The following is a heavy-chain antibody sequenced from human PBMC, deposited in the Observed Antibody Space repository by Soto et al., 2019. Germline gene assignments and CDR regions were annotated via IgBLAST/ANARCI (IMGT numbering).Heavy chain of an antibody. CDR3: ARDPAVAGTRQFDY. Sequence: GGSLRLSCAASGFTFSSYGMHWVRQAPGKGLEWVAVIWYDGSNKYYADSVKGRFTISRDNSKNTLYLQMNSLRAEDTAVYYCARDPAVAGTRQFDYWGQGTLVTVSS. D-gene: IGHD6-19*01. V-gene: IGHV3-33*01. CDR1: GFTFSSYG. J-gene: IGHJ4*02. CDR2: IWYDGSNK.